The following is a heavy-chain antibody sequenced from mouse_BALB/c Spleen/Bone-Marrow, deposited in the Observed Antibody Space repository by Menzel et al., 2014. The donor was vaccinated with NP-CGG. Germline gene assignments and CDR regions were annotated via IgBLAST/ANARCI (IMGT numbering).Heavy chain of an antibody. D-gene: IGHD4-1*01. CDR2: INPSTGYT. J-gene: IGHJ2*01. V-gene: IGHV1-7*01. CDR1: GYTFTSYW. Sequence: VQLQQSGAELAKPGASVKMSCKASGYTFTSYWMHWVKQRPGQGLEWIGYINPSTGYTEYNQKFKDKATLTADKSSSTAYMQLSSLTSEDSAVYYCATGYYFDHWGQGTTLTVSS. CDR3: ATGYYFDH.